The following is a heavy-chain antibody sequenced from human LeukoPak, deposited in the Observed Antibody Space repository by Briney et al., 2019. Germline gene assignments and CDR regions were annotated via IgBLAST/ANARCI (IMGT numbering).Heavy chain of an antibody. V-gene: IGHV4-59*01. J-gene: IGHJ3*02. CDR1: GGSISSYY. CDR2: IYYSGST. CDR3: ARGAIADAFDI. Sequence: SETLSLTCTVSGGSISSYYWSWIRQPPGKGLEWIGYIYYSGSTNYNPSLKSRVTISVDTSKNQFSLKLSSVTAADTAVYYCARGAIADAFDIWGQGTMVTVSS. D-gene: IGHD2-21*01.